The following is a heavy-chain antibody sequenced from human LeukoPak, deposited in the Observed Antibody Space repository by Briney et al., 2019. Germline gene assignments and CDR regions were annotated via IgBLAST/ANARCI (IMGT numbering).Heavy chain of an antibody. CDR1: RFTFSIYS. CDR2: IIRGSGYI. D-gene: IGHD4-23*01. CDR3: ARDAALEYGGNSRYYFDY. J-gene: IGHJ4*02. Sequence: GGALRHSRAASRFTFSIYSMYWVRPAPGRGGECVSSIIRGSGYIYYADSVKGRFTICRDNATNSQYLQMNSLRAEDTAVYYCARDAALEYGGNSRYYFDYWGQGTLVTVSS. V-gene: IGHV3-21*01.